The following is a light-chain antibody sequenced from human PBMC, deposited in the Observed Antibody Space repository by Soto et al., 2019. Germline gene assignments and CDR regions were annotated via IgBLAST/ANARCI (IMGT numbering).Light chain of an antibody. CDR2: GAS. CDR3: QQYDSSPLT. J-gene: IGKJ4*01. CDR1: QSVGSRF. V-gene: IGKV3-20*01. Sequence: EIVLTQSPGTLSLSPGERATLSCRASQSVGSRFLAWYQQKPGQAPRLVMYGASSRATGIPDRFSGSGSGTYFTLIISRLEHEDFAVYYCQQYDSSPLTFGGGTKVEIK.